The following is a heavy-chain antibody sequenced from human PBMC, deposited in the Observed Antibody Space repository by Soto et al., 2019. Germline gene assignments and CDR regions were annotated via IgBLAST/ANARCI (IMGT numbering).Heavy chain of an antibody. D-gene: IGHD3-10*01. Sequence: PSETLSLTCTVSGASINSGDYYWSWIRQPPGKGLEWIGHIYYSGSTCYNPSLKSRAGISVDSPKSQVSLNLPSVTAADTAVYCCARILMNYYRLDYWGQGALVTVSS. CDR3: ARILMNYYRLDY. CDR2: IYYSGST. V-gene: IGHV4-30-4*01. J-gene: IGHJ4*02. CDR1: GASINSGDYY.